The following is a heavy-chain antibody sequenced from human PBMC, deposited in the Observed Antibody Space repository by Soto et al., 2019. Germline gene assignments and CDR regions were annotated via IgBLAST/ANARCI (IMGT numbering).Heavy chain of an antibody. CDR1: GFTFSTYA. D-gene: IGHD6-19*01. J-gene: IGHJ4*02. V-gene: IGHV3-23*01. CDR3: AKERSSGWSFDY. CDR2: ISGSGDST. Sequence: GSLRLSCAASGFTFSTYAMNWVRQAPGKGLEWVSGISGSGDSTYYADSVKGRFTVSRDNSKNTLYLQMNSLRAEDTAVFYCAKERSSGWSFDYWGQGTLVTVSS.